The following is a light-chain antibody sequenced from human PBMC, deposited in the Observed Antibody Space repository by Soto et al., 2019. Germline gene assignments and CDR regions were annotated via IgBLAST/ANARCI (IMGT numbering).Light chain of an antibody. CDR2: GAS. CDR3: QQYNNWPPLT. CDR1: QSVSGD. V-gene: IGKV3-15*01. Sequence: DIVVTQSPATLSVSPGERATLSCRASQSVSGDLAWYQQKPGQAPRLLIYGASTRATGIPARFSGSGSGTEFTLTISSLQSEDFAVYYCQQYNNWPPLTFGGGTKVEIK. J-gene: IGKJ4*01.